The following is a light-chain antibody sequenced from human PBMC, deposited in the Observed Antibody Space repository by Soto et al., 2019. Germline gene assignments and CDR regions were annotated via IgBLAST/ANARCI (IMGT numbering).Light chain of an antibody. CDR1: STDFVSYNR. J-gene: IGLJ1*01. CDR3: SSYTSNSTLV. CDR2: EVS. Sequence: QSVLTQPPSVSGSPGQSVTISCTGTSTDFVSYNRVSWYQQPPGTAPKLMIYEVSNRPSGVSNRFSGSKSGNTASLTISGLQAEDEADYYCSSYTSNSTLVFGTGTKVTVL. V-gene: IGLV2-18*02.